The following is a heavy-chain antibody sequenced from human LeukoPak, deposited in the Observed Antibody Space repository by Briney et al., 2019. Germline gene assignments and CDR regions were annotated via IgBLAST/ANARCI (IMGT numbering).Heavy chain of an antibody. V-gene: IGHV3-66*02. CDR1: GFTVSSNY. CDR2: FYSGGST. Sequence: GGSLRLSCAASGFTVSSNYMSWVRQAPGKGLEWVSGFYSGGSTYYADSVKGRFIISRDNSKNTLYLQMNSLRAGDTAVYYCAREYSSSWYGTYFDYWGQGTLVTVSS. J-gene: IGHJ4*02. D-gene: IGHD6-13*01. CDR3: AREYSSSWYGTYFDY.